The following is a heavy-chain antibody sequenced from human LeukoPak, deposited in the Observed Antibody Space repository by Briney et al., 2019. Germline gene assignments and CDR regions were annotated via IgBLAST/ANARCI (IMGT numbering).Heavy chain of an antibody. Sequence: ASVKVSCKASGYTFTSYYMHWVRQAPGQGLEWMGRINPNSGGTNYAQKFQGRVTMTRDTSISTAYMELSRLRSDDTAVYYCARARGYCSSTSCYSPVCYWGQGTLVTVSS. J-gene: IGHJ4*02. CDR1: GYTFTSYY. CDR3: ARARGYCSSTSCYSPVCY. D-gene: IGHD2-2*01. CDR2: INPNSGGT. V-gene: IGHV1-2*06.